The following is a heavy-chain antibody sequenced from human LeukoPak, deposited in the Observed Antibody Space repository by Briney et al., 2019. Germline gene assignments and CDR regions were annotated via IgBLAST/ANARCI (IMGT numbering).Heavy chain of an antibody. Sequence: ASVKVSCKASGYTFNTYGFSWVRQAPGQGLEWMGWISGYNGDTKYAQDLQGRVTMTTDTSTSTAYMELRSLGSDDTAVYYCARDLDWVFDFWGQGTLVTVSS. J-gene: IGHJ4*02. D-gene: IGHD3-9*01. V-gene: IGHV1-18*01. CDR1: GYTFNTYG. CDR2: ISGYNGDT. CDR3: ARDLDWVFDF.